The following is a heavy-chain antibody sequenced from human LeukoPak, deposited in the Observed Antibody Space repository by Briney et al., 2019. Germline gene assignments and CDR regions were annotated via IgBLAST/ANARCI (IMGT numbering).Heavy chain of an antibody. J-gene: IGHJ2*01. V-gene: IGHV4-31*03. CDR1: GGSISSGGYY. Sequence: SETLSLTCTVSGGSISSGGYYWSWIRQHPGKGLEWIGYIYYSGSTYYNPSLKSRVTISVDTSKNQFSLKLSSVTAADTAVYYCARSGYSSGWYDHWYFDFWGRGTLVTVSS. CDR2: IYYSGST. D-gene: IGHD6-19*01. CDR3: ARSGYSSGWYDHWYFDF.